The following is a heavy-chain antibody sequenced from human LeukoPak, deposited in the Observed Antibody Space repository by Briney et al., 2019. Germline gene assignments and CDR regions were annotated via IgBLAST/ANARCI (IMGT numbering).Heavy chain of an antibody. CDR2: TTQSGESS. CDR3: ARESGGDWGYFDD. Sequence: GGSLRLSCVASGFTFSNKAMSWVRQAPGMGLEWVTSTTQSGESSGCADSVKGRFTISRDNSKNTLFLQMDSLRVEDTAIYYCARESGGDWGYFDDWGQGTLVTVSS. CDR1: GFTFSNKA. D-gene: IGHD2-21*02. J-gene: IGHJ4*02. V-gene: IGHV3-23*01.